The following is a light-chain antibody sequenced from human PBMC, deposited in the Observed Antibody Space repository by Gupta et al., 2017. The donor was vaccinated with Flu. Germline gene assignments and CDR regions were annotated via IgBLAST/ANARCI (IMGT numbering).Light chain of an antibody. CDR1: SSDVGGYNY. V-gene: IGLV2-14*01. CDR3: SSYTSSSTYV. Sequence: QSALTHPPPLSGSPGQSITISCTGTSSDVGGYNYVSWYQQHPGKAPKLMIYEVSNRPSGVSNRFSGSKSGNTASLTISGLQAEDEADYYCSSYTSSSTYVFGTGTKVTVL. CDR2: EVS. J-gene: IGLJ1*01.